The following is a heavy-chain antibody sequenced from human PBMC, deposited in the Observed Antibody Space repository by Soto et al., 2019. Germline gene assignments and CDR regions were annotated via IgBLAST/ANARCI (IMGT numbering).Heavy chain of an antibody. CDR3: ARVGVYYDSSGYYWSHYYYGMDV. D-gene: IGHD3-22*01. V-gene: IGHV4-59*01. CDR2: IYYSGST. CDR1: GGSISSYY. Sequence: PSETLSLTCTVSGGSISSYYWSWIRQPPGKGLEWIGYIYYSGSTNYNPSLKSRVTISVDTSKNQFSLKLSSVTAADTAVYYCARVGVYYDSSGYYWSHYYYGMDVWGQGTTVTVSS. J-gene: IGHJ6*02.